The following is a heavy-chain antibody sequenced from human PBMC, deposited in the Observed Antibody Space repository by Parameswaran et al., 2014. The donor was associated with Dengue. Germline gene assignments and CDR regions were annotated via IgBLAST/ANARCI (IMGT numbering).Heavy chain of an antibody. Sequence: WVRQAPGQGLEWMGRFIPMLDIANYAQNFQGRGTITADKSTSTAYMELSSLRSEDTAVYYCARSPYYYDSSGHQKWEFDYWGQGTLVTVSS. J-gene: IGHJ4*02. D-gene: IGHD3-22*01. V-gene: IGHV1-69*02. CDR3: ARSPYYYDSSGHQKWEFDY. CDR2: FIPMLDIA.